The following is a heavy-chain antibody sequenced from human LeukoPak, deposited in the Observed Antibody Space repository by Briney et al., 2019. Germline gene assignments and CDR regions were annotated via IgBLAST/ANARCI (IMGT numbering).Heavy chain of an antibody. Sequence: GGSLRLSCAASGFTFSSYSMNWVRQAPGKGLEWVSSISSSSSYIYYADSVKGRFTISRDNAKNSLYLQMNSLRAEDTAVYYCARSPPGYCSGGSCYEGRANWFDPWGQGTLVTVSP. CDR2: ISSSSSYI. D-gene: IGHD2-15*01. CDR3: ARSPPGYCSGGSCYEGRANWFDP. J-gene: IGHJ5*02. CDR1: GFTFSSYS. V-gene: IGHV3-21*01.